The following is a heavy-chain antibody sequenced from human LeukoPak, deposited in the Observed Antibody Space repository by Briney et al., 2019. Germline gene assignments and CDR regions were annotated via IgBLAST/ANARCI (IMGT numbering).Heavy chain of an antibody. CDR3: ASNYYGSGSLVY. CDR2: IYYSGST. V-gene: IGHV4-59*08. CDR1: GGSISSYY. J-gene: IGHJ4*02. D-gene: IGHD3-10*01. Sequence: SDTLSLTCTVAGGSISSYYWSWIRQPPGKGLEWIGYIYYSGSTNYNPSLKSRVTISVDTSKNHFSLKLSSVTAADTAVYYCASNYYGSGSLVYWGQGNLVTVSS.